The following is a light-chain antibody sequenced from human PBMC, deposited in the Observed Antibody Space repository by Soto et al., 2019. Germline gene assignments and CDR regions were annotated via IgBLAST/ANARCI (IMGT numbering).Light chain of an antibody. CDR1: NIGGKN. J-gene: IGLJ1*01. CDR2: RDY. CDR3: QVWDNRGYV. V-gene: IGLV3-9*01. Sequence: SYELTQPRSVSVALGQTATITCGGNNIGGKNVHWYQQKPGQAPLLGIYRDYSRPSGIPERFSGSNSGHTATLTSSKVQPGDEADYYCQVWDNRGYVFGTGTKVTVL.